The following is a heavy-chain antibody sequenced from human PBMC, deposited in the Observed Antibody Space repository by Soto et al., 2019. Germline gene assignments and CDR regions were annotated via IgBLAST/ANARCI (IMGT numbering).Heavy chain of an antibody. CDR2: ISGSGGST. J-gene: IGHJ4*02. V-gene: IGHV3-23*01. CDR3: AKDQGSSWYEIDS. Sequence: EVQLLESGGGLVQPGGSLRLSCAASGFTFSNYAVTWVRQAPGKGLEWVSTISGSGGSTYYADSVKGRFTISRDNSKNTLYLQMTSRRAEDTAVDYCAKDQGSSWYEIDSWGQGTLVTVSS. CDR1: GFTFSNYA. D-gene: IGHD6-13*01.